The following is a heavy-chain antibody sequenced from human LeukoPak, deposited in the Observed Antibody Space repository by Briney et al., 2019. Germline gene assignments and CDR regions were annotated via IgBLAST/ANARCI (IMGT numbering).Heavy chain of an antibody. J-gene: IGHJ6*02. CDR1: GGTFSSYA. D-gene: IGHD2-15*01. Sequence: ASVKVSCKASGGTFSSYAISWVRQAPGQGLEWMGGIIPIFGTANYAQKFQGRVTITADESTSTAYMELSSLRSEDTAVYYCARETVASLYYYGMDVWGQGTTVTVSS. CDR3: ARETVASLYYYGMDV. V-gene: IGHV1-69*13. CDR2: IIPIFGTA.